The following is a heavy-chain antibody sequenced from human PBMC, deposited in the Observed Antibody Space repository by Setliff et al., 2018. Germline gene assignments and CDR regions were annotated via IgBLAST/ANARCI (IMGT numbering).Heavy chain of an antibody. CDR2: ISGNSGST. CDR1: GFNFSINDMTYG. CDR3: AIGGNWLAA. J-gene: IGHJ5*02. Sequence: GGSLRLSCAASGFNFSINDMTYGMSWVRQAPGKGLQWVSGISGNSGSTYYAASVKGRFTISRDNSKNTLYLQMNSLRAEDTALYYCAIGGNWLAAWGQGTLVTVSS. D-gene: IGHD3-10*01. V-gene: IGHV3-23*01.